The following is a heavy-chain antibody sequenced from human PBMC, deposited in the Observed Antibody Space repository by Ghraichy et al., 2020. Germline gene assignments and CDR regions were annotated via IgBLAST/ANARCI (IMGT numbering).Heavy chain of an antibody. J-gene: IGHJ5*02. CDR1: GYTFTSYD. V-gene: IGHV1-8*01. D-gene: IGHD6-19*01. Sequence: ASVKVSCKASGYTFTSYDINWVRQATGQGLEWMGWMNPNSGNTGYAQKFQGRVTMTRNTSISTAYMELTSLRSEDTAVYYCARNPYSTGWFDPWGLGTLVTVSS. CDR3: ARNPYSTGWFDP. CDR2: MNPNSGNT.